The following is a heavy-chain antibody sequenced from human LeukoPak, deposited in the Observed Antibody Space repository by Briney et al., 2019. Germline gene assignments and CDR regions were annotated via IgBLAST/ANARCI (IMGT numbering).Heavy chain of an antibody. CDR2: IYYSGST. CDR1: GGSISSGGYY. J-gene: IGHJ3*02. Sequence: SETLSLICTVSGGSISSGGYYWSWIRQHPGKGLEWIGYIYYSGSTYYNPSLKSRVTISVDTSKNQFSLKLSSVTAADTAVYYCARAGDYDSAFDIWGQGTMVTVSS. V-gene: IGHV4-31*03. D-gene: IGHD3-22*01. CDR3: ARAGDYDSAFDI.